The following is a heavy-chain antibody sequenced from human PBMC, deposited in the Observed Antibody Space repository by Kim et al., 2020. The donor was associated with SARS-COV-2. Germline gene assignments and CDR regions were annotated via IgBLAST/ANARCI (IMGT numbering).Heavy chain of an antibody. D-gene: IGHD2-15*01. J-gene: IGHJ4*02. V-gene: IGHV3-64D*06. CDR3: VKTTGGGGSCYDY. CDR1: GFTFSSYA. Sequence: GGSLRLSCSASGFTFSSYAMHWVRQAPGKGLEYVSAISSNGGSTYYADSVKGRFTISRDNSKNTLYLQMSSLRAEDTAVYYCVKTTGGGGSCYDYWGQGTLVTVSS. CDR2: ISSNGGST.